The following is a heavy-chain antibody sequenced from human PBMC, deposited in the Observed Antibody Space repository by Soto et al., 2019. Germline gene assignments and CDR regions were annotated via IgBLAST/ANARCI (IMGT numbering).Heavy chain of an antibody. CDR3: TRRRDWTAMDPLDY. CDR1: GFTFSDSA. V-gene: IGHV3-73*02. Sequence: EVQLVESGGGLVQPGGSPKLSCVASGFTFSDSAMHWVRQASGKGLEWVGRIRSKVNTYATAYAASVKGRFTISRDDSMNTAYLQMNSLKTEGTAVYYCTRRRDWTAMDPLDYWGQGTLVTVSS. CDR2: IRSKVNTYAT. D-gene: IGHD5-18*01. J-gene: IGHJ4*02.